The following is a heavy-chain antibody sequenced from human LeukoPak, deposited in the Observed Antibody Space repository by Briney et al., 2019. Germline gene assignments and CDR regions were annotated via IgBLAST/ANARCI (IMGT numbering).Heavy chain of an antibody. J-gene: IGHJ6*02. V-gene: IGHV5-51*01. D-gene: IGHD2-2*01. Sequence: GASLKISCTCAGNTFTSHLLGWVRQLPGKGLGLRGINSPGFSDTGYSPSFQGQVTISAYKSISTAYLQWGSLKASDTAIYYCARLGYCSSASCYYGMDVCGQGTTVTVSS. CDR1: GNTFTSHL. CDR3: ARLGYCSSASCYYGMDV. CDR2: NSPGFSDT.